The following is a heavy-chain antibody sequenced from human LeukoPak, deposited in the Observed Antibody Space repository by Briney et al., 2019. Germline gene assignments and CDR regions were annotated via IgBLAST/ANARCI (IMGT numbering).Heavy chain of an antibody. D-gene: IGHD2-21*02. Sequence: ASVKVSCKASGYTFISYYIHWVRQAPGQGLEWMGIINPSGGSTTYAQKLQGRITMTIETSTSTAYMELRSLRSDDTAVYYCARGGSRVVTYGNFDYWGQGTLVTVSS. CDR2: INPSGGST. V-gene: IGHV1-46*01. CDR3: ARGGSRVVTYGNFDY. J-gene: IGHJ4*02. CDR1: GYTFISYY.